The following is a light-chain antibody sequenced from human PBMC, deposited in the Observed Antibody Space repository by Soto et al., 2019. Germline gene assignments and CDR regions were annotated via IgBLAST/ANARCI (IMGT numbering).Light chain of an antibody. CDR2: KAS. V-gene: IGKV1-5*03. Sequence: IQMTQSPSTLSGSVGDRVTITCRASQTISSWLAWYQQKPGKAPKLLIYKASRRATGIPDRFSGSGSGADFILSISRLEPEDFAVYYCQQYGSSPWTFGQGTKVDIK. CDR3: QQYGSSPWT. J-gene: IGKJ1*01. CDR1: QTISSW.